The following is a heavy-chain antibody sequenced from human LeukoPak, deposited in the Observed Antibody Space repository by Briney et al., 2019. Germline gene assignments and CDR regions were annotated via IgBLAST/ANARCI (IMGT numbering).Heavy chain of an antibody. CDR2: INPSGGST. D-gene: IGHD1-26*01. Sequence: ASVKVSCKASGGTFSSYAISWVRQAPGQGLEWMGIINPSGGSTSYAQKFQGRVTMTRDMSTSTVYMELSSLRSEDTAVYYCASASGSYYYFDYWGQGTLVTVSS. CDR3: ASASGSYYYFDY. CDR1: GGTFSSYA. V-gene: IGHV1-46*01. J-gene: IGHJ4*02.